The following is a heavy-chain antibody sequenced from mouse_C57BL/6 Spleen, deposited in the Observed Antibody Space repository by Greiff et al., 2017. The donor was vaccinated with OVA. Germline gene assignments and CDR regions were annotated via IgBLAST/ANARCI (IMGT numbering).Heavy chain of an antibody. J-gene: IGHJ2*01. CDR2: ISYDGST. Sequence: EVQLQQSGPGLVKPSQSLSLTCSVTGYSITSGYYWNWIRQFPGNKLEWMGYISYDGSTNYNPSLKNQISITRDTSKNQFFLKLNSVTTEDTATYYCARGDGNYDDWGKGTTLTVSS. D-gene: IGHD2-1*01. CDR3: ARGDGNYDD. CDR1: GYSITSGYY. V-gene: IGHV3-6*01.